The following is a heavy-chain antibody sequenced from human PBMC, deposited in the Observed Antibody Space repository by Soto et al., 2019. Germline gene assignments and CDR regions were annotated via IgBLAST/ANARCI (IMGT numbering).Heavy chain of an antibody. D-gene: IGHD6-13*01. Sequence: PGGSLRLSCAASGFTFSSYSMNWVRQAPGKGLEWVSSISSSSSYIYYADSVKGRFTISRDNAKNSLYLQMNSLRAEDTAVYYCARVKQQLGGYYYYGMDVWGQGTTVTVSS. V-gene: IGHV3-21*01. CDR2: ISSSSSYI. CDR3: ARVKQQLGGYYYYGMDV. CDR1: GFTFSSYS. J-gene: IGHJ6*02.